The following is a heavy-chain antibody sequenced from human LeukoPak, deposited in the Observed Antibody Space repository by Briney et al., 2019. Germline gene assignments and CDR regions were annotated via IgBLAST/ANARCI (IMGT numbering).Heavy chain of an antibody. V-gene: IGHV3-23*01. J-gene: IGHJ4*02. Sequence: GGSLRLSCAASGFTFSSYAMSWVRQAPGKGLEWVSAISGSDGKTYYADSVKGRFTISRDNSKNTLYLQMNSLRAEDTALYYCAKEAHYPHMGTYLVTIDSWGQGTLVTVSS. CDR1: GFTFSSYA. CDR2: ISGSDGKT. CDR3: AKEAHYPHMGTYLVTIDS. D-gene: IGHD3-9*01.